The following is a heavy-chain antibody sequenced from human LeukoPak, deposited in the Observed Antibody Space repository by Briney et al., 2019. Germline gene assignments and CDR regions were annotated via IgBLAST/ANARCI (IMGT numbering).Heavy chain of an antibody. J-gene: IGHJ4*02. CDR3: ARLSQTPDYYGSGGYYYLGY. CDR1: RYTFTSYD. CDR2: MNPNTGRT. V-gene: IGHV1-8*01. Sequence: ASVKVSCKASRYTFTSYDINWVREAAGQGLEWMGWMNPNTGRTGYAQKFQGRVIMTRDASINTAYMGLSSLRPEDTAVYYCARLSQTPDYYGSGGYYYLGYWGQGTPVTVSS. D-gene: IGHD3-22*01.